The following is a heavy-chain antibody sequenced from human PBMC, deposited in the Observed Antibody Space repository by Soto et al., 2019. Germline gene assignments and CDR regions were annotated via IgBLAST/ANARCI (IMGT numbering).Heavy chain of an antibody. Sequence: PGGSLRLSCAASGFTFSSYEMNWVRQAPGKGLEWVSYISSSGSTIYYADSVKGRFTISRDNAKNSLYLQMNSLRAEDTAVYYCAREVYYDSSGYSEHGMDVWGQGTTVTVSS. D-gene: IGHD3-22*01. V-gene: IGHV3-48*03. J-gene: IGHJ6*02. CDR3: AREVYYDSSGYSEHGMDV. CDR1: GFTFSSYE. CDR2: ISSSGSTI.